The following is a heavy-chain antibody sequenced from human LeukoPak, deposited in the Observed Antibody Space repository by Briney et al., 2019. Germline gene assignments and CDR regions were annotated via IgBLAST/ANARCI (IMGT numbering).Heavy chain of an antibody. V-gene: IGHV3-48*01. CDR2: ISSNSRTM. Sequence: PGGSLRLSCAASGFTFSTYSMNWVRQAPGKGLEWLSSISSNSRTMYYADSVKGRFTISRDNAKNSLYLQMNSLRAEDTAVYYCARAYSNSNWGQGTLVTVSS. J-gene: IGHJ4*02. CDR3: ARAYSNSN. CDR1: GFTFSTYS. D-gene: IGHD6-6*01.